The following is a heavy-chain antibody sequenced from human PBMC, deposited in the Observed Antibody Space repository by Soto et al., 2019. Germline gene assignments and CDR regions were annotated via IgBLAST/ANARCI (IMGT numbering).Heavy chain of an antibody. CDR2: ISYDGSNK. Sequence: GGSLRLSCAASGFTFSSYAMHWVRQAPGKGLEWVAVISYDGSNKYYADSVKGRFTISRDNSKNTLYLQMNSLRAEGTAVYYCARDKLRFLEWFHPFDPWGQGTLVTVSS. J-gene: IGHJ5*02. V-gene: IGHV3-30-3*01. CDR1: GFTFSSYA. D-gene: IGHD3-3*01. CDR3: ARDKLRFLEWFHPFDP.